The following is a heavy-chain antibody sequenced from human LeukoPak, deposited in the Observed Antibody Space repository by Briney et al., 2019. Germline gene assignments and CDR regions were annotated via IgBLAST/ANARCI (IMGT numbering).Heavy chain of an antibody. CDR1: GYTFTSYG. D-gene: IGHD3-22*01. V-gene: IGHV1-18*01. CDR3: ARTSGGHYYDSSGYYPPRYYFDY. CDR2: ISAYNGNT. J-gene: IGHJ4*02. Sequence: ASVKVSCKASGYTFTSYGISWVRQAPGQGLEWMGWISAYNGNTNYAQKLQGRVTMTTDTSTSTAYMELRSLSSDGTAVYYCARTSGGHYYDSSGYYPPRYYFDYWGQGTLVTVSS.